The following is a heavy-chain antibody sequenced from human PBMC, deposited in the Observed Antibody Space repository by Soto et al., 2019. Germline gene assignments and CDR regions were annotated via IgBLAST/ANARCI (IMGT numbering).Heavy chain of an antibody. J-gene: IGHJ5*02. V-gene: IGHV4-39*01. Sequence: SETLSLTCTVSGGSISSSSYYWGWIRQPPGKGLEWIGSIYSSGSTYYNPSLKSRVTISVDTSKNQFSLKLSSVTAADTAVYYCARQTVAGTDNWFDPWGQGTLVTVSS. D-gene: IGHD6-19*01. CDR2: IYSSGST. CDR1: GGSISSSSYY. CDR3: ARQTVAGTDNWFDP.